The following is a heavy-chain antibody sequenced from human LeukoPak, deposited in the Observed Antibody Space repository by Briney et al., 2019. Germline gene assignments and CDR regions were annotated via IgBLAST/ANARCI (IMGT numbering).Heavy chain of an antibody. V-gene: IGHV4-39*07. D-gene: IGHD6-13*01. CDR1: GGSISSSSYY. CDR2: IYYSGST. J-gene: IGHJ4*02. Sequence: PSETLSLTCTVSGGSISSSSYYWGWIRQPPGKGLEWIGSIYYSGSTYYNPSFKSRVTISVDTSKNQFSLKLSSVTAADTAVYYCARGHSSSWYSFDYWGQGTLVTVSS. CDR3: ARGHSSSWYSFDY.